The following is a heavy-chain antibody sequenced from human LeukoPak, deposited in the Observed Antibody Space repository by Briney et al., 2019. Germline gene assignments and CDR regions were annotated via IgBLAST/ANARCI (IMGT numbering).Heavy chain of an antibody. CDR1: GGSIKSNY. J-gene: IGHJ5*02. CDR2: GYYSGTT. D-gene: IGHD5-24*01. CDR3: AREGDPGSGYNYGNWLDP. Sequence: SETLSLTCTVSGGSIKSNYWSWIRQPPGKRLEWIGYGYYSGTTNYNPSFKSRVTISLDTSKSQFSLKLRFVTTAGTAVYYCAREGDPGSGYNYGNWLDPWGQGTLVTVSS. V-gene: IGHV4-59*01.